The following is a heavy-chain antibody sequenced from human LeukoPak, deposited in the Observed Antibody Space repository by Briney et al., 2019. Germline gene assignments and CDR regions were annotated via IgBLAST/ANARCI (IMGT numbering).Heavy chain of an antibody. CDR2: IIPIFGTA. CDR1: GGTFSSYA. Sequence: SVKVSCKASGGTFSSYAISWVRQAPGQGLEWMGGIIPIFGTANYAQKFQGRVTITADESTSTAYMELSSLRSEDTAVYYCASTYYYDSSGYFPFDYWGQGTLVTVSS. V-gene: IGHV1-69*13. J-gene: IGHJ4*02. D-gene: IGHD3-22*01. CDR3: ASTYYYDSSGYFPFDY.